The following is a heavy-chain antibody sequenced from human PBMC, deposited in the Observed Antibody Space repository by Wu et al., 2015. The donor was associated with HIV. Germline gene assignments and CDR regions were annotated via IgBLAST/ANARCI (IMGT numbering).Heavy chain of an antibody. Sequence: QVQLLQSGAEVKKPGASVMVSCKASGYTFIGHYIYWVRQAPGRGLEWMGWINPNRGGTKYAQKFRDRVTMTRDTAVSTAYMELNSLRSDDTAVYYCARLQSLSGLYSNADYWGQGTLVTVSS. D-gene: IGHD1-26*01. V-gene: IGHV1-2*02. J-gene: IGHJ4*02. CDR3: ARLQSLSGLYSNADY. CDR1: GYTFIGHY. CDR2: INPNRGGT.